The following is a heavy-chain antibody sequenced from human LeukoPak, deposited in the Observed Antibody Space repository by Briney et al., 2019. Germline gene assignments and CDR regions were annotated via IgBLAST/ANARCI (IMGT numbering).Heavy chain of an antibody. CDR2: ISSSSSTI. V-gene: IGHV3-48*04. D-gene: IGHD3-16*01. CDR1: GFTFSSYA. J-gene: IGHJ6*02. Sequence: GGSLRLSCAASGFTFSSYAMSWVRQAPGKGLEWVSYISSSSSTIYYADSVKGRFTISRDNAKNSLYLQMNSLRAEDTALYYCAKDDFGNWGGMDVWGQGTTVTVSS. CDR3: AKDDFGNWGGMDV.